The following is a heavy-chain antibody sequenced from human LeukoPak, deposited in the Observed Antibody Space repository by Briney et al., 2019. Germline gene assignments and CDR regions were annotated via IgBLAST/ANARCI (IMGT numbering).Heavy chain of an antibody. J-gene: IGHJ6*02. CDR3: TRDWRNKGLDV. V-gene: IGHV3-74*03. CDR2: IGGDGSRT. D-gene: IGHD1/OR15-1a*01. Sequence: GGSLRPSCAASGFTLSSYWMHWVRQAPGKGLVWVSCIGGDGSRTEYADSVKGRFTISRDNTRNTLYLQMNGLRAEDTAVYYCTRDWRNKGLDVWGQGTTVTVSS. CDR1: GFTLSSYW.